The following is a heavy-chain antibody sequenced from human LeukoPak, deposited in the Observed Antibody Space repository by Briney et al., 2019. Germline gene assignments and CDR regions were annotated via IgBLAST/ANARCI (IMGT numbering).Heavy chain of an antibody. J-gene: IGHJ6*03. D-gene: IGHD1-1*01. CDR2: IYYSGST. Sequence: SETLSLTCTVSGGSISSYYWSWIRQPPGKGLEWIGYIYYSGSTNYNPSLESRVTISVDTSKNQFSLKLSSVTAADTAVYYCARDIRTWNDHYYYYYMDVWGKGTTVTVSS. V-gene: IGHV4-59*01. CDR3: ARDIRTWNDHYYYYYMDV. CDR1: GGSISSYY.